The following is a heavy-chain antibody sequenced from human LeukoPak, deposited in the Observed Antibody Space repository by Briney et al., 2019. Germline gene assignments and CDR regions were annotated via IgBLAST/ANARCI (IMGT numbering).Heavy chain of an antibody. J-gene: IGHJ4*02. CDR1: GYNFPNYW. Sequence: GESLKISCKVSGYNFPNYWIGWVRQTPGKGLEWMGIMFPGDSDTKYSPSFQGQVTISADKSSSTAYLQWSSLKASDTAMYYCARPGSGGPDYWGQGTLVTVSS. V-gene: IGHV5-51*01. D-gene: IGHD3-3*01. CDR2: MFPGDSDT. CDR3: ARPGSGGPDY.